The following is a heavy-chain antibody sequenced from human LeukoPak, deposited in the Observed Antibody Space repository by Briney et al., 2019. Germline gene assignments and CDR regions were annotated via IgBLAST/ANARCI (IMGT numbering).Heavy chain of an antibody. CDR2: MNPNSGNT. CDR3: ARGFKEGLRFLEWLPLDY. J-gene: IGHJ4*02. CDR1: GYTFTSYD. Sequence: GASVKVSCKASGYTFTSYDINWVRQATGQGLEWMGWMNPNSGNTGYAQKFQGRVTITRNTSISTAYMELSSLRSEDTAVYYCARGFKEGLRFLEWLPLDYWGQGTLVTVSS. V-gene: IGHV1-8*03. D-gene: IGHD3-3*01.